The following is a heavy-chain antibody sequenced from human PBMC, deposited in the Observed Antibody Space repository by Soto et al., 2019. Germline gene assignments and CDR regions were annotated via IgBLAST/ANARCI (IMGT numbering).Heavy chain of an antibody. CDR2: ISNDGNTK. V-gene: IGHV3-30*18. CDR3: AKDREDTAMTLDY. CDR1: GFTVRGHG. Sequence: QVQLVESGGGVVQPGRSLRLSCVVSGFTVRGHGMHWVRQAPGKGLEWLAVISNDGNTKYYADSVKGRFTISRDNSRDTLNLQMTTLRPEDTAVYYCAKDREDTAMTLDYWGQGTLVTVSS. J-gene: IGHJ4*02. D-gene: IGHD5-18*01.